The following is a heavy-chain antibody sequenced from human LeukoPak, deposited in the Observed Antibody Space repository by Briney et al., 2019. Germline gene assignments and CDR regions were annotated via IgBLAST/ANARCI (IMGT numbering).Heavy chain of an antibody. Sequence: GGSLRLSCAASGFTFSSYAMSWVRQAPGKGLEWVSAISGSGGSTYYADSVKGRFTISRDNSKNTLYLQMNSLRAEDTAVYYCARDPYSSSWYPNWFDPWGQGTLVTVSS. D-gene: IGHD6-13*01. CDR2: ISGSGGST. J-gene: IGHJ5*02. CDR3: ARDPYSSSWYPNWFDP. CDR1: GFTFSSYA. V-gene: IGHV3-23*01.